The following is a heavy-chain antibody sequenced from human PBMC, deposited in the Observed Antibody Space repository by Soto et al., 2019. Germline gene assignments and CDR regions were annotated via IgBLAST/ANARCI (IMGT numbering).Heavy chain of an antibody. CDR1: GFSFSDYF. J-gene: IGHJ6*02. D-gene: IGHD3-10*01. Sequence: GASVKVSCKASGFSFSDYFMHWVRQAPGQGLEWMGIINPSGETIYAQKFQGRVTMTEDTSTDTAYMELSSLRSEDTAVYYCATDNGSGRDYYYGMDVWGQGTTVTVSS. CDR2: INPSGET. CDR3: ATDNGSGRDYYYGMDV. V-gene: IGHV1-46*01.